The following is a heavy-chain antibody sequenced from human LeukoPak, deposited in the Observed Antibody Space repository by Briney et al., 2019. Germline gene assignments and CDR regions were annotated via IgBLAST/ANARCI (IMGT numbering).Heavy chain of an antibody. CDR2: IYYSGST. J-gene: IGHJ3*02. V-gene: IGHV4-39*07. Sequence: SETLSLTCTVSGGSISSSSYYWGWIRQPPGKGLEWIGSIYYSGSTYYNPSLKSRVTISVDTSKNQFSLKLSSVTAADTAVYYCARAIIVGAKAPHDAFDIWGQGTMVTVSS. CDR1: GGSISSSSYY. CDR3: ARAIIVGAKAPHDAFDI. D-gene: IGHD1-26*01.